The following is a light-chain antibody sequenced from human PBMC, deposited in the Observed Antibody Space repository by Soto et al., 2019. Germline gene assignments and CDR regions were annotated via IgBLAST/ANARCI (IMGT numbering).Light chain of an antibody. CDR3: GTWYSGLSVGVI. CDR1: GSNIESNY. Sequence: QSVLTQPPSVSAAPGQKVTISCSGSGSNIESNYVFWYQQLPGAAPKLLIYDNDKRPSGIPDRFSGSKSGTSATLGITGLQTGDEADYYCGTWYSGLSVGVIFGGGTKLTVL. V-gene: IGLV1-51*01. CDR2: DND. J-gene: IGLJ2*01.